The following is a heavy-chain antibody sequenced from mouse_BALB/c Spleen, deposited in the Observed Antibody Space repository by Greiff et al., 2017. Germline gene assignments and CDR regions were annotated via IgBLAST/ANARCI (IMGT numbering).Heavy chain of an antibody. D-gene: IGHD1-2*01. CDR2: ISNLAYSI. J-gene: IGHJ2*01. V-gene: IGHV5-15*02. CDR1: GFTFSDYG. CDR3: ARGFTTATSLCDY. Sequence: EVKLMESGGGLVQPGGSRKLSCAASGFTFSDYGMAWVRQAPGKGPEWVAFISNLAYSIYYADTVTGRFTISRENAKNTLYLEMSSLRSEDTAMYYCARGFTTATSLCDYWGQGTTLTVSS.